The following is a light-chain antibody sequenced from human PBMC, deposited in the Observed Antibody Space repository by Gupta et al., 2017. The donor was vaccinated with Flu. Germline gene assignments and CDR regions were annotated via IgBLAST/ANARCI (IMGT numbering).Light chain of an antibody. J-gene: IGLJ3*02. CDR1: SSNIGSNV. CDR3: AAWDDSLNGPV. CDR2: NNY. Sequence: QSVLPQPPPASGTPGWRVTVPSSGSSSNIGSNVVYWYQQLPGTAPKPLIYNNYQRPSGVPDRFSGSKSGTSASLAISGLQSEDEGDYYCAAWDDSLNGPVLGGGTKLTVL. V-gene: IGLV1-44*01.